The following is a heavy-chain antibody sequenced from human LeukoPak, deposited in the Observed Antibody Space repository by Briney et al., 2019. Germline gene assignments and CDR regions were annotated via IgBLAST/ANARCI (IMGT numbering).Heavy chain of an antibody. CDR3: AALDHGHDY. V-gene: IGHV3-21*01. J-gene: IGHJ4*02. CDR2: ISSSSSYI. Sequence: GGSLRLSCAASGFTFSSYSMNWVRQAPGKGLEWVSSISSSSSYIYYADSVKGRFTISRDNGKDTLYLQMNSLRAEDTGVYYCAALDHGHDYWGQGTLVTVSS. CDR1: GFTFSSYS.